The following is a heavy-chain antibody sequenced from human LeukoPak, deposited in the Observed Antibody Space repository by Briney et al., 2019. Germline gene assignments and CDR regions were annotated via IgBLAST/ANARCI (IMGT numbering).Heavy chain of an antibody. CDR1: GFTFSSYA. V-gene: IGHV3-23*01. Sequence: AGGCLRLSCAASGFTFSSYAMSWVRQAPGKGLKWVSAISGSGGSTYYADSVKGRFTISRDNSKNTLYLQMNSLRAEDTAVYYCAKSIAARRVDFDYWGQGTLVTVSS. J-gene: IGHJ4*02. D-gene: IGHD6-6*01. CDR2: ISGSGGST. CDR3: AKSIAARRVDFDY.